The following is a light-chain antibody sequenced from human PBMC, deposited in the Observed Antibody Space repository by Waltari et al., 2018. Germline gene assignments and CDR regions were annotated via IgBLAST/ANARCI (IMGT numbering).Light chain of an antibody. CDR2: DNN. V-gene: IGLV1-51*01. CDR1: SSNIGKYY. CDR3: ATWDNSLTDVV. Sequence: QSVLTQPPSVSAAPGQKVTISCSGSSSNIGKYYVSWYHQLPGAAPKLLIYDNNKRPSGTPDLFSASKSCTSATLGITGLQIGDEADYYCATWDNSLTDVVFGGGTKLTVL. J-gene: IGLJ3*02.